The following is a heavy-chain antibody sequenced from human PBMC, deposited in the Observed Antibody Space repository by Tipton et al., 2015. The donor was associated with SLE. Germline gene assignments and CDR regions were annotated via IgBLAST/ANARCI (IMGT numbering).Heavy chain of an antibody. CDR2: VFQNGGT. J-gene: IGHJ4*02. Sequence: LTCDVSGYSISTGYYWAWVRHSPGHGLEWIGSVFQNGGTFYNPSLRGRVTISVDTSKNQFSLKMSSVTAADTAYYYCARDGYCGGDCFQLDYWGQGTLVTVSS. CDR3: ARDGYCGGDCFQLDY. D-gene: IGHD2-21*01. CDR1: GYSISTGYY. V-gene: IGHV4-38-2*02.